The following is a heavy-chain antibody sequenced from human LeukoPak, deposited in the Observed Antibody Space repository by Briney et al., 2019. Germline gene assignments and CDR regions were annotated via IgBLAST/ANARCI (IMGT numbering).Heavy chain of an antibody. CDR2: ISGSGRAT. J-gene: IGHJ4*02. D-gene: IGHD3-10*01. CDR1: GFTFNTYG. CDR3: ARGGVDHYGSGTYYLMYYFDH. V-gene: IGHV3-23*01. Sequence: GGSLRLSCTASGFTFNTYGMSWVRQAPGKGLEWVSDISGSGRATYYADSVKGRFTVSRDDPHNTLYLQMNSVRAEDTAVYFCARGGVDHYGSGTYYLMYYFDHWGQGALATVSS.